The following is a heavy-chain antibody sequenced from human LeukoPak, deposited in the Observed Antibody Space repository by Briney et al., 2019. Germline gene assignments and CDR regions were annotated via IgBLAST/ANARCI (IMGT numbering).Heavy chain of an antibody. CDR1: GFTFSTFA. CDR2: ISGSGGST. D-gene: IGHD3-3*02. Sequence: GGSLRLSCAASGFTFSTFAMSWVRQAPGKGLEWVSVISGSGGSTYYADSVKGRFTISRDNSRTTLYLQMNSLRAEDTAVYYCARPFLEWFDGMDVWGQGTTVTVSS. V-gene: IGHV3-23*01. CDR3: ARPFLEWFDGMDV. J-gene: IGHJ6*02.